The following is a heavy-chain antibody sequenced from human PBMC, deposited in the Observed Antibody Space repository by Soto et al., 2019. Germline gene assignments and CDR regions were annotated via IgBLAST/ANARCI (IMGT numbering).Heavy chain of an antibody. CDR3: AKDPPRVAHGPLDY. Sequence: EVQLLESGGGLVQPGGALRIYCAASGFTFSSYAMSWVRRARGEGLEWVSAISGSGGSTYYADSVKGRFTISIDDSKNTLYLHMNSLRAEDTAVYYCAKDPPRVAHGPLDYWGQGTLVTVSS. V-gene: IGHV3-23*01. D-gene: IGHD5-12*01. CDR1: GFTFSSYA. J-gene: IGHJ4*02. CDR2: ISGSGGST.